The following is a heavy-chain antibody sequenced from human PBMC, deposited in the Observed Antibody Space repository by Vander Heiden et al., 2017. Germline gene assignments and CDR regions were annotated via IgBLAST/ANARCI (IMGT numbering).Heavy chain of an antibody. D-gene: IGHD3-22*01. CDR3: ARKFAGSGYYAPFDY. Sequence: QVQLVQSGAEVKKPGSSVKVSCKASGGPFSSYAISWVRQAPGQGLEWMGGIIPILGIANYAQKFQGRVTITADKSTSTAYMELSSLRSEDTAVYYCARKFAGSGYYAPFDYWGQGTLVTVSS. J-gene: IGHJ4*02. CDR2: IIPILGIA. V-gene: IGHV1-69*10. CDR1: GGPFSSYA.